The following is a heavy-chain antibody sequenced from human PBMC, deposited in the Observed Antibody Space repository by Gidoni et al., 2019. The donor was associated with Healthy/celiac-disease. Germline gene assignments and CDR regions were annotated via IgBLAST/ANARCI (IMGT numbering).Heavy chain of an antibody. CDR2: ISYDGSNK. CDR3: ARTNYYDDAFDI. CDR1: GFTFSSYA. D-gene: IGHD3-22*01. V-gene: IGHV3-30*04. J-gene: IGHJ3*02. Sequence: QVQLVESGGGVVQPGRSLRLSCAASGFTFSSYAMHWVRQAPGKGLEWVAVISYDGSNKYYADSVKGRFTISRDNSKNTLYLQMNSLRAEDTAVYYCARTNYYDDAFDIWGQGTMVTVSS.